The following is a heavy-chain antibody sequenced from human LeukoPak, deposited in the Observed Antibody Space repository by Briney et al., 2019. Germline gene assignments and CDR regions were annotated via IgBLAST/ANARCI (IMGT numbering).Heavy chain of an antibody. CDR1: GGSISSYY. J-gene: IGHJ4*02. CDR2: IYHSGST. CDR3: ARDGGGVLLLAAAGTGDPNFDY. D-gene: IGHD6-13*01. Sequence: SETLSLTCAVSGGSISSYYWGWIRQPPGKGLEWIGSIYHSGSTYYNPSLKSRVTISVDTSKNQFSLKLSSVTAADTAVYYCARDGGGVLLLAAAGTGDPNFDYWGQGTLVTVSS. V-gene: IGHV4-38-2*02.